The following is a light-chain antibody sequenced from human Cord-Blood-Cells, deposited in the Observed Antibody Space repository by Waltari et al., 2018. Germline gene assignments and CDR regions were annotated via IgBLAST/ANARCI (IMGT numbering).Light chain of an antibody. Sequence: QSALTQPASVSGSPGQSITISCTGTSSDVGSYNLVSWYQQHPGKAPKLMIYEGSKPPSGVSNRFSGSKAGNTASLTISGLQAEDEADYYCCSYAGSSTWVFGGGTKLTVL. V-gene: IGLV2-23*01. CDR3: CSYAGSSTWV. J-gene: IGLJ3*02. CDR1: SSDVGSYNL. CDR2: EGS.